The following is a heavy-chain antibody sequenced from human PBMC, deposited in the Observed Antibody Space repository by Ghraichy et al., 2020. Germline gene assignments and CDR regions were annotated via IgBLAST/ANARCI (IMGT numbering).Heavy chain of an antibody. CDR1: GGPINNYY. J-gene: IGHJ4*02. D-gene: IGHD1-26*01. Sequence: SETLSLTCTVSGGPINNYYWNWVRQPPGERLEWIGCIHPTGTIYYNPSFQSRVTISPDTSNNRFSLKLKSETAADTAVYYCARGVDQFKIREWGQGILVTVSS. CDR2: IHPTGTI. V-gene: IGHV4-4*09. CDR3: ARGVDQFKIRE.